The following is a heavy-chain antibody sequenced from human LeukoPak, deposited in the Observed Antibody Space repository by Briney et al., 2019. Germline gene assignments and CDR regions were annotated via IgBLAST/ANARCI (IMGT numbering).Heavy chain of an antibody. CDR3: ARDEIGYYYDSSGYYWDY. Sequence: SETLSLTCTVSGGSISSSSYYWGWIRQPPGKGLEWIGSIYYSGNTYYNPSLKSRVTISVDTSKNQFSLKLSSVTAADTAVYYCARDEIGYYYDSSGYYWDYWGQGTLVTVSS. D-gene: IGHD3-22*01. CDR1: GGSISSSSYY. V-gene: IGHV4-39*07. J-gene: IGHJ4*02. CDR2: IYYSGNT.